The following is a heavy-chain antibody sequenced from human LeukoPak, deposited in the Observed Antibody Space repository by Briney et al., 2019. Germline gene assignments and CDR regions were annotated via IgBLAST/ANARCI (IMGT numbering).Heavy chain of an antibody. CDR3: AKGGRGNGEVY. Sequence: GGSLGLSCAASGFTVSSNYMNWVRQAPGKGLEWVANIKQDGSEKNYVDSVKGRFTISRDNAKSSLFLQMNDLRAEDTAVYYCAKGGRGNGEVYWGQGTLVTVSS. V-gene: IGHV3-7*01. CDR1: GFTVSSNY. J-gene: IGHJ4*02. CDR2: IKQDGSEK. D-gene: IGHD2-8*01.